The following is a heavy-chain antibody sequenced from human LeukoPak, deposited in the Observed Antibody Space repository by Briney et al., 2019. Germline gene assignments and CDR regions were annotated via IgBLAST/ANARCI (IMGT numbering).Heavy chain of an antibody. CDR2: INSDGSST. Sequence: PGGSLRLSCAASGFTFSGDWMHWVRQAPGKGLVWVSRINSDGSSTSCADSVKGRFTISRDNAKNSLYLQMNSLRAEDTAVYYCARGGNVLRYFDWLSLFDYWGQGTLVTVSS. CDR3: ARGGNVLRYFDWLSLFDY. V-gene: IGHV3-74*01. J-gene: IGHJ4*02. D-gene: IGHD3-9*01. CDR1: GFTFSGDW.